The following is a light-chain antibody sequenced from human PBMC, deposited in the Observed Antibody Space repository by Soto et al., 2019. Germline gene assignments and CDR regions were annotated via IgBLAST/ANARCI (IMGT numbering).Light chain of an antibody. Sequence: DIQLTQSPSSLSASVGDRVTITCQPSQDITNYLKWYQQKPGKAPRLLIAGASKLETGVPSRFSGSRAGTDYTFTIGGLQPEDIATYYCQHYANLPYTFGQGTKLEIK. J-gene: IGKJ2*01. CDR3: QHYANLPYT. CDR1: QDITNY. CDR2: GAS. V-gene: IGKV1-33*01.